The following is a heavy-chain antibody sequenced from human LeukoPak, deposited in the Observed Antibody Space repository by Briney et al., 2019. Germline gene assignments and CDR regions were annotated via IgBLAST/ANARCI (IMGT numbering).Heavy chain of an antibody. CDR2: IWNDGSNK. D-gene: IGHD3-16*01. CDR3: ARAVGPFDY. J-gene: IGHJ4*02. CDR1: GFTFNVYG. V-gene: IGHV3-33*01. Sequence: PRMSLRLSCAASGFTFNVYGIHWVRQAPGKGLEWVGVIWNDGSNKYYADSVKGRYTLSRDNFKETLYLQMNSLRVEDTAVYYCARAVGPFDYWGQGTLVTVSS.